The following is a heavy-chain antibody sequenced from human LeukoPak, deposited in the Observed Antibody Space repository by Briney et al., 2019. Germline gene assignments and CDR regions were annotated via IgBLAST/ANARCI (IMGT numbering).Heavy chain of an antibody. Sequence: GGSLRLSCAASGFTFSSYAMHWVRQAPGKGLEYVSAISSNGGSTYYANSVKGRFTISRDNSKNTLYLQMGSLRAEDMAVYYCAREVWGGYCGGDSYSEGAFDIWVQGTMVTVSS. J-gene: IGHJ3*02. D-gene: IGHD2-21*02. CDR1: GFTFSSYA. CDR3: AREVWGGYCGGDSYSEGAFDI. V-gene: IGHV3-64*01. CDR2: ISSNGGST.